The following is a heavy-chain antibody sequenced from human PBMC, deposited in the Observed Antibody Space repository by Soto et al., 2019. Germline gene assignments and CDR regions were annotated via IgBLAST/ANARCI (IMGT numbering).Heavy chain of an antibody. CDR2: IYYSGSTKT. V-gene: IGHV4-59*01. CDR3: ARMLSFRPTFYFDY. D-gene: IGHD2-8*01. Sequence: QVQLQESGPGLVKPSETLSLTCTVSGGSISSYYWSWIRQPPGKGLEWIGYIYYSGSTKTNYNPSLKSRVTISVDRSKNQFSLKLSSVTAADTAMYYCARMLSFRPTFYFDYWGQGTLVTVSS. J-gene: IGHJ4*02. CDR1: GGSISSYY.